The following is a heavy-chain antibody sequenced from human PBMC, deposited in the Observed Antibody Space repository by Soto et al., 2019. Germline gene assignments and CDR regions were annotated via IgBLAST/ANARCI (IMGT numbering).Heavy chain of an antibody. D-gene: IGHD3-10*01. Sequence: GGSLRLSCAASGFTFNRYGMHWVRQAPGKVLEWEAVISYDGSNKYYADSVKGRFTISRDNSKNTLYLQMNRLRAEDTAVYYCAKDGGLLWFGESLGYFDYWGQGTLVTVSS. V-gene: IGHV3-30*18. J-gene: IGHJ4*02. CDR1: GFTFNRYG. CDR2: ISYDGSNK. CDR3: AKDGGLLWFGESLGYFDY.